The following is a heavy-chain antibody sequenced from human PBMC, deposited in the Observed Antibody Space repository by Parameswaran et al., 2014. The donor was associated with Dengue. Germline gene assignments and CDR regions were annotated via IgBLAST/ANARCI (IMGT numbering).Heavy chain of an antibody. J-gene: IGHJ6*02. CDR2: IYSGGST. V-gene: IGHV3-53*01. Sequence: RWIRQPPGKGLEWVSVIYSGGSTYYADSVKGRFTISRDNSKNTLYLQMNSLRAEDTAVYYCAREQGSGSYYNRPDYGMDVWGQGTTVTVSS. D-gene: IGHD3-10*01. CDR3: AREQGSGSYYNRPDYGMDV.